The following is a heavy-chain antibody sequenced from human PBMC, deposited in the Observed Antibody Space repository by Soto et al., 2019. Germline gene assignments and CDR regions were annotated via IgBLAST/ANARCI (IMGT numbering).Heavy chain of an antibody. CDR3: AKDRGDYDFCSGHYYYGMDV. V-gene: IGHV3-30*18. D-gene: IGHD3-3*01. J-gene: IGHJ6*01. Sequence: GGSLRLSCAASGFTFRSYGMHWVRQAPGKGLEWVAVISYDGSNKYYADSVKGRFTISRDNSKNTLYLQMNSLRAEDTAVYYCAKDRGDYDFCSGHYYYGMDVWGQGTTVPVSS. CDR2: ISYDGSNK. CDR1: GFTFRSYG.